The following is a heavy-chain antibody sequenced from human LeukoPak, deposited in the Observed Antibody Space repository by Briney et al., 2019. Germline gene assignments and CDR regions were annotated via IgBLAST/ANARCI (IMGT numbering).Heavy chain of an antibody. CDR3: AQDLHEYFYDSSGSFEY. D-gene: IGHD3-22*01. CDR2: ISYDGSNQ. CDR1: EFIFRNYD. J-gene: IGHJ4*02. Sequence: GGSLRLSCAASEFIFRNYDMHWVRQAPGKGLEWVADISYDGSNQYYADSVKGRFTISRDNSKNTLYLQMNSLRPEDTAVYYCAQDLHEYFYDSSGSFEYWGQGTLVTVSS. V-gene: IGHV3-30*18.